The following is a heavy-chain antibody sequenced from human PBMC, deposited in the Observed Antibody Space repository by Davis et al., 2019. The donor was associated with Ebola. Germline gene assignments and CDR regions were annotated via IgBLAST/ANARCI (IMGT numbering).Heavy chain of an antibody. Sequence: GGSLRLSCAASGFTVSSNYMSWVRQAPGKGLEWVSVIYSGGSTYYADSVKGRFTISRDNSKNTLYLQMNSLRAEDTAVYYCARGSGSGSYYPSYGMDVWGQGTTVTVSS. D-gene: IGHD3-10*01. V-gene: IGHV3-53*01. CDR2: IYSGGST. CDR1: GFTVSSNY. J-gene: IGHJ6*02. CDR3: ARGSGSGSYYPSYGMDV.